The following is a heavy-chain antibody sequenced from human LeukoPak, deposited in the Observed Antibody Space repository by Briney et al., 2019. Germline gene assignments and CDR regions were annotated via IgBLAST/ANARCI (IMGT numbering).Heavy chain of an antibody. CDR3: AGQRAWFGEWAFDY. V-gene: IGHV4-39*01. J-gene: IGHJ4*02. CDR2: INRGGHT. CDR1: SGSITAIDNHY. D-gene: IGHD3-10*01. Sequence: PSEPLSLTCSMSSGSITAIDNHYWGWIRQPPGKRLEWIGSINRGGHTYYNPPLETRFTISVDTSKNQFSLMVTSVTAADTAVYYCAGQRAWFGEWAFDYWGPGTLLTVSS.